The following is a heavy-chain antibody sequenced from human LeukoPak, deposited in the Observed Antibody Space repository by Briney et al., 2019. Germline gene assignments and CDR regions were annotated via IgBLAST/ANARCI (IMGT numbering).Heavy chain of an antibody. J-gene: IGHJ4*02. V-gene: IGHV3-11*01. CDR1: GFTFSDYY. Sequence: GGSLRLSCAASGFTFSDYYMSWIRQAPGKGLEWVSYISSSGSTIYYADSVKGRFTISRDNAKNSLYLQMNSLRAEDTAVYYCARDWAIVVVVAASFDYWGQGTLVTVSS. D-gene: IGHD2-15*01. CDR2: ISSSGSTI. CDR3: ARDWAIVVVVAASFDY.